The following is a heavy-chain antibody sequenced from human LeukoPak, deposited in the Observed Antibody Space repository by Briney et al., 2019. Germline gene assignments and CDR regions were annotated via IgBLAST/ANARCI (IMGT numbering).Heavy chain of an antibody. CDR3: ARETGSAVGSTDFDY. Sequence: GGSLRLSCAASGFTFSSYGMHWVRQAPDKGLEWVAVVWYDGSNKYHADSVEGRFTISRDNSKNTVYLQMNSLRAEDTAVFYCARETGSAVGSTDFDYWGQGALVTVSS. CDR1: GFTFSSYG. J-gene: IGHJ4*02. CDR2: VWYDGSNK. D-gene: IGHD5/OR15-5a*01. V-gene: IGHV3-33*08.